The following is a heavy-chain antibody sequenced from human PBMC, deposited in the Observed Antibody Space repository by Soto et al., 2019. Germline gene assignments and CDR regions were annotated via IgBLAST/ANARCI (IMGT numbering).Heavy chain of an antibody. CDR3: ARASHGVVTFGGFDY. CDR1: GYTFTGYY. D-gene: IGHD2-15*01. V-gene: IGHV1-2*04. J-gene: IGHJ4*02. CDR2: INPNSGGT. Sequence: ASVKVSRKASGYTFTGYYMHWVRQAPGQGLEWMGWINPNSGGTNYAQKFQGWVTMTRDTSISTAYLELSRLRSDDTAVYYCARASHGVVTFGGFDYWGQGTLVTVSS.